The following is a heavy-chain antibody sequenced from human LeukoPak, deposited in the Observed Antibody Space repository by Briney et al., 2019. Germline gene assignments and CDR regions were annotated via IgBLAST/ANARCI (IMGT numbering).Heavy chain of an antibody. V-gene: IGHV3-11*04. CDR3: ARDRPRTVYYYYYYGMDV. Sequence: GGSLRLSCVASGFTFTGYYMNWIRQAPGKELEWVSYSSTDGSAIYYADSVKGRFTISRDNAKNSLYLQMNSLRAEDTAVYYCARDRPRTVYYYYYYGMDVWGQGTTVTVSS. D-gene: IGHD3-16*01. CDR2: SSTDGSAI. CDR1: GFTFTGYY. J-gene: IGHJ6*02.